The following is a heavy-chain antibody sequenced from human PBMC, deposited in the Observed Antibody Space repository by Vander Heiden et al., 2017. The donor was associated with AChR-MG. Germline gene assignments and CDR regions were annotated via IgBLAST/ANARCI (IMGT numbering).Heavy chain of an antibody. CDR1: GYSCSNHW. D-gene: IGHD6-6*01. CDR3: ARGGGSSDY. V-gene: IGHV3-7*01. Sequence: EVQLVESGGGLVQPGGTLKLSCAASGYSCSNHWMNWVRQAPGKGLEWVATINQYGTDKYYVDSVKGRFTISRDNAKNSLFLEMHSLRDEDTALYYCARGGGSSDYLGPGTLVTVSP. J-gene: IGHJ4*02. CDR2: INQYGTDK.